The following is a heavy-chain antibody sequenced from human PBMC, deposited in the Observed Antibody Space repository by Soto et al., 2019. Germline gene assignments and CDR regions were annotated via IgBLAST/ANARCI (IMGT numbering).Heavy chain of an antibody. CDR2: IYSGGST. J-gene: IGHJ4*02. D-gene: IGHD5-18*01. V-gene: IGHV3-66*04. Sequence: EVQLVESGGGLVQPGGSLRLSCAASGVTVSSNYMSWVRQAPGKGLEWVSVIYSGGSTYYADSVKDRFTITRDNSKNTLYLQMNSLRAEETAVYYCARHGYNYGGGYFNYWGQGTLVTVSS. CDR3: ARHGYNYGGGYFNY. CDR1: GVTVSSNY.